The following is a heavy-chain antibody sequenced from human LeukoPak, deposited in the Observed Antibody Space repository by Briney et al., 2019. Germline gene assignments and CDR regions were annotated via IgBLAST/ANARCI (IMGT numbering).Heavy chain of an antibody. CDR3: ARDDWQWLELDY. CDR2: ISAYNGNT. V-gene: IGHV1-18*01. J-gene: IGHJ4*02. CDR1: GYTFTSYG. Sequence: ASVKVSCKASGYTFTSYGISWVRQAPGQGLEWMGWISAYNGNTNYAQKPQGRVTMTTDTSTSTAYMELRSLRSDDTAVYYCARDDWQWLELDYWGQGTLVTVSS. D-gene: IGHD6-19*01.